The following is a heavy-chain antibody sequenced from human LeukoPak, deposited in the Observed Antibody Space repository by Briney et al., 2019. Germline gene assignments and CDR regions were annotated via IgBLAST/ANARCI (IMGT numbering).Heavy chain of an antibody. Sequence: PGGSLRLSCAASGFTFSSYGMHWVRQAPGKGLEWVAFIRYDGSNKYYGDSVKGRFTISRDNSKNSLYLQMNSLRAEDTAVYYCARAPFRRLSPAAMDEYYYYYMDVWGKGTTVTISS. CDR2: IRYDGSNK. D-gene: IGHD2-2*01. J-gene: IGHJ6*03. CDR3: ARAPFRRLSPAAMDEYYYYYMDV. CDR1: GFTFSSYG. V-gene: IGHV3-30*02.